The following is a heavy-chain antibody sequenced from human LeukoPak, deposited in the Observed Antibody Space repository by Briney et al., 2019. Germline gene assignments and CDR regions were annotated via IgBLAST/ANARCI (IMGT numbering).Heavy chain of an antibody. D-gene: IGHD3-22*01. CDR1: GYIFTSYY. CDR3: PRVGSDYYDTTPWFDR. J-gene: IGHJ5*02. CDR2: INPSGGST. Sequence: ASVKVSCKASGYIFTSYYMHWVRQAPGQGLEWMGIINPSGGSTSYAQKFQGRVTMTRDMSTSTVYMELSSLRSEDTAVYYCPRVGSDYYDTTPWFDRWGQGTLVTVSS. V-gene: IGHV1-46*01.